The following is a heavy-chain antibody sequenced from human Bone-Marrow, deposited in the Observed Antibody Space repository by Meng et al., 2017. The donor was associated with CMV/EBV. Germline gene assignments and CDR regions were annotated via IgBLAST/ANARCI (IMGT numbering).Heavy chain of an antibody. V-gene: IGHV4-4*02. Sequence: GSLRLSCAVSGGSISSSNWGSWIRQPPGKGLEWIGEINHSGSTNYNPSLKSRVTISVDTSKNQFSLRLSSVTAADTAVYYCARESLGGSYYYYGMDVWGQGTTVTVSS. CDR3: ARESLGGSYYYYGMDV. D-gene: IGHD3-16*01. CDR1: GGSISSSNW. J-gene: IGHJ6*02. CDR2: INHSGST.